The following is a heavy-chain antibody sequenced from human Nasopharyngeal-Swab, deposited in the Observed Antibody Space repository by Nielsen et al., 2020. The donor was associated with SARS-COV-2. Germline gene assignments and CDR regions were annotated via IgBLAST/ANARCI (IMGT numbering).Heavy chain of an antibody. CDR2: MNPNSGNT. V-gene: IGHV1-8*01. J-gene: IGHJ5*02. Sequence: ASVKVSCKASGYTFTSYDINWVRQATGQGLEWMGWMNPNSGNTGYAQKFQGRVTMTRNTSISTAYMEPSSLRSEDTAVYYCASLKHSSGWYNWFDPWGQGTLVTVSS. CDR3: ASLKHSSGWYNWFDP. D-gene: IGHD6-19*01. CDR1: GYTFTSYD.